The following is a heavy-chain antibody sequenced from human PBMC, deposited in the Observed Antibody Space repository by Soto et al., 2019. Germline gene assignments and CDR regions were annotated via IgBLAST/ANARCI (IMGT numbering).Heavy chain of an antibody. Sequence: GGSLRLSCAASGFTFTGSAMHWVRQASGKGLEWVGRIRDRTNNYATAYAASVKGRFTISRDDSKNTTYLQMNSLKTEDTAVYYCSSIDGYNIGKWGQGTLVTVSS. J-gene: IGHJ4*02. V-gene: IGHV3-73*01. CDR2: IRDRTNNYAT. CDR3: SSIDGYNIGK. D-gene: IGHD5-12*01. CDR1: GFTFTGSA.